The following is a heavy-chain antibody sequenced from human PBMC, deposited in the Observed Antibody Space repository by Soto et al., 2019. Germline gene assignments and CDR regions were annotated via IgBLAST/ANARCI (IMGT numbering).Heavy chain of an antibody. J-gene: IGHJ2*01. V-gene: IGHV4-30-4*01. Sequence: QVQLQESGPGLVKPSQTLSLTCTVSGGSISSGDYYWSWIRQPPGKGLEWIGYIYYSGSTYYNPSLKSRVSISVDTSKNQFSLKLSSVAAADTAVYYCARAGGVVPAAMTYWYFDLWGRGTLVTVSS. CDR3: ARAGGVVPAAMTYWYFDL. CDR1: GGSISSGDYY. CDR2: IYYSGST. D-gene: IGHD2-2*01.